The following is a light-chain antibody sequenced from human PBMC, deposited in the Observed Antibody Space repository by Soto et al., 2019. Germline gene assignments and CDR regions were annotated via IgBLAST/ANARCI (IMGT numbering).Light chain of an antibody. V-gene: IGLV2-23*01. CDR1: SSDVGSYNL. J-gene: IGLJ2*01. CDR3: CSYAGGTTSYVV. Sequence: QSALTQPASVSGSPGQSITISCTGTSSDVGSYNLVSWYQQHPGKAPKLIIYEGIKRPSGVSNRSPASKSDNTASLTISGLQAEDESDYYCCSYAGGTTSYVVFGRGTQLTVL. CDR2: EGI.